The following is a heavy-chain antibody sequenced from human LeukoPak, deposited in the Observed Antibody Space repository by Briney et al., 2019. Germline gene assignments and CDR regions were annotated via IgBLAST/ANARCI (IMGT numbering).Heavy chain of an antibody. CDR3: ARAPTLYCSGGSCYFDY. CDR2: INHSGST. CDR1: GGSFSGYY. D-gene: IGHD2-15*01. V-gene: IGHV4-34*01. Sequence: PSETLSLTCAVYGGSFSGYYWSWIRQPPGKWLEWIGEINHSGSTNYNPSLKSRVTISVDTSKNQFSLKLSSVTAADTAVYYCARAPTLYCSGGSCYFDYWGQGTLVTVSS. J-gene: IGHJ4*02.